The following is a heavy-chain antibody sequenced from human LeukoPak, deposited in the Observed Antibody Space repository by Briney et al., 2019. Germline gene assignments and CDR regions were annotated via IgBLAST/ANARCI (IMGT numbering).Heavy chain of an antibody. CDR3: EGSGYSSSWPFDY. V-gene: IGHV3-30-3*01. CDR2: ISYDGSNK. J-gene: IGHJ4*02. Sequence: GRSLRLSCAASGFTFSSYAMPWVRQAPGKGLEWVAVISYDGSNKYYADSVKGRFTISGDNSKNTLYLQMNSLRAEDTAVYYCEGSGYSSSWPFDYWGQGTLVTVSS. CDR1: GFTFSSYA. D-gene: IGHD6-13*01.